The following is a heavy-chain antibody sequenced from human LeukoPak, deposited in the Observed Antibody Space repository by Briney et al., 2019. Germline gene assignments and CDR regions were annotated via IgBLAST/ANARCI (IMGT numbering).Heavy chain of an antibody. Sequence: PGGSLRLSCAASGFTFGDYPMNWVRQAPGKGLEWVSSISSGSTYTYYADSVKGRFTISGDNAKNSLYLQLNSLRAEDTAVYYCAELGITMIGGVWGKGTTVTITS. CDR2: ISSGSTYT. D-gene: IGHD3-10*02. J-gene: IGHJ6*04. V-gene: IGHV3-21*01. CDR3: AELGITMIGGV. CDR1: GFTFGDYP.